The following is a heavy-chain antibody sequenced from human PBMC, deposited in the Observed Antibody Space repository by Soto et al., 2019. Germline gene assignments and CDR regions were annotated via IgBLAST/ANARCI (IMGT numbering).Heavy chain of an antibody. CDR3: AREFCVEPELYYYGMDV. D-gene: IGHD1-7*01. J-gene: IGHJ6*02. V-gene: IGHV4-30-4*01. CDR1: GDSISSADYY. Sequence: SETLSLTCTVSGDSISSADYYWSWIRQTPGKGLEWIGHIFYSGTTYYNPSLKSRLTISVDTSKNHFSLRLTSVTAADTAVYYCAREFCVEPELYYYGMDVWGQGTTVTVSS. CDR2: IFYSGTT.